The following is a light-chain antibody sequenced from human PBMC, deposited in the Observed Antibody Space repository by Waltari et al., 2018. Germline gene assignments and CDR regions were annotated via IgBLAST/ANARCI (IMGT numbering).Light chain of an antibody. J-gene: IGLJ2*01. CDR3: TSHTTTSTLV. CDR2: EVS. CDR1: RSDIGSSDY. Sequence: QSALTQPASVSGSPGQLITLSCTGTRSDIGSSDYVSWYQQHPGKAPKLIIYEVSDRPSGVSYRFAGSKSGNTASLTIFGLQPEDEADYHCTSHTTTSTLVFGGGTRLTVL. V-gene: IGLV2-14*01.